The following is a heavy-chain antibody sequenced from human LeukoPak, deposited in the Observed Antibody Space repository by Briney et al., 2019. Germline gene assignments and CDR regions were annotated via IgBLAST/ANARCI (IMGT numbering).Heavy chain of an antibody. CDR3: AGGGWNRNYYYYMDV. V-gene: IGHV3-11*01. Sequence: GGSLRLSCAASGFTFSDYYMSWIRQAPGKGLEWVSYISSSGSTIYYADSVKGRFTISRDNANNSLYLQMNSLRAEDTAVYYCAGGGWNRNYYYYMDVWGKGTTVTVSS. CDR2: ISSSGSTI. D-gene: IGHD1-1*01. J-gene: IGHJ6*03. CDR1: GFTFSDYY.